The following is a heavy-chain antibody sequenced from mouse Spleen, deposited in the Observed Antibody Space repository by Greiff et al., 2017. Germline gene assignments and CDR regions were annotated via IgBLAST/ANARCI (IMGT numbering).Heavy chain of an antibody. Sequence: VKLVESGAELARPGASVKLSCKASGYTFTSYGISWVKQRTGQGLEWIGEIYPRSGNTYYNEKFKGKATLTADKSSSTAYMELRSLTSEDSAVYFCASPDYGDPAWFAYWGQGTLVTVSA. J-gene: IGHJ3*01. CDR1: GYTFTSYG. V-gene: IGHV1-81*01. D-gene: IGHD2-13*01. CDR3: ASPDYGDPAWFAY. CDR2: IYPRSGNT.